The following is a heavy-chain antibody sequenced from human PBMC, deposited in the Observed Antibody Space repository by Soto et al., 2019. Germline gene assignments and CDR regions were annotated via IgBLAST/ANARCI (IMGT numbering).Heavy chain of an antibody. CDR3: AHPRGYGVFDAYDI. V-gene: IGHV3-23*01. J-gene: IGHJ3*02. Sequence: EVQLLESGGGLVQPGGSLRLYCAACGYTFRTDAMSWVRQAPGKGLEWVSAISGSGGGTYYADSVKGRFTISRDNSIKTLYLQMNSLRTEDTAVYYCAHPRGYGVFDAYDIWGQGAMVTASS. CDR1: GYTFRTDA. CDR2: ISGSGGGT. D-gene: IGHD4-17*01.